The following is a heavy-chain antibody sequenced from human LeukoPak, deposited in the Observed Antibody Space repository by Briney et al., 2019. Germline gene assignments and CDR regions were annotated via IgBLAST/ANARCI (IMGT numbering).Heavy chain of an antibody. D-gene: IGHD2-2*01. CDR3: ASRFPYCSSTSCPYWYYGMDV. J-gene: IGHJ6*02. CDR2: FDPEDGET. CDR1: GYTLTELS. Sequence: ASVKVSCKVSGYTLTELSMHWVRPAPGKGLEWMGGFDPEDGETIYAQKFQGRVTITADKSTSTAYMELSSLRSEDTAVYYCASRFPYCSSTSCPYWYYGMDVWGQGTTVTVSS. V-gene: IGHV1-24*01.